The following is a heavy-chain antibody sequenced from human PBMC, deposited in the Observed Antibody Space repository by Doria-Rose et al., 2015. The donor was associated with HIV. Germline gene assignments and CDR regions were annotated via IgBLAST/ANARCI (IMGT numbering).Heavy chain of an antibody. D-gene: IGHD6-13*01. CDR3: ARIKSSRWYHKYYFDF. Sequence: QVTLKESGPVLVKPTETLTLTCTASGVSLSSPGMGVSWIRQPPGKALEWLANMFSDEESSYKTALKSRLTSSRGTSKSQVVLTMTDMDPVDTATYYCARIKSSRWYHKYYFDFWGQGTLVIVSA. V-gene: IGHV2-26*01. CDR1: GVSLSSPGMG. J-gene: IGHJ4*02. CDR2: MFSDEES.